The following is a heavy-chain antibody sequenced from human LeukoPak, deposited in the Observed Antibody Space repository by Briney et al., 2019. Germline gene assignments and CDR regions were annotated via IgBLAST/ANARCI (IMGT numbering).Heavy chain of an antibody. Sequence: GGSLRLSCAASGFTFSSYWMSWVRQAPGKGLEWVANIKQDGSEKYYVDSVKGRFTISRDNAKNSLYLQKNSLRAEDTAVYYCARDGVIAVAGSDYWGQGTLVTVSS. CDR3: ARDGVIAVAGSDY. J-gene: IGHJ4*02. V-gene: IGHV3-7*03. D-gene: IGHD6-19*01. CDR1: GFTFSSYW. CDR2: IKQDGSEK.